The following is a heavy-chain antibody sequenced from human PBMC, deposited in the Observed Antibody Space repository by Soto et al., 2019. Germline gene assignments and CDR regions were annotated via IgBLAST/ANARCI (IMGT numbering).Heavy chain of an antibody. CDR2: ISYDGSNK. Sequence: GGSLRLSCAASGFSFSSYGMQWVRQAPGKGLEWVAVISYDGSNKYYADSVKGRFTISRDNSKNTLYLQMNSLRAEDTAVYYCARDLGGQLFYYFDYWGQGTLVTVSS. CDR3: ARDLGGQLFYYFDY. D-gene: IGHD3-16*01. V-gene: IGHV3-30*03. CDR1: GFSFSSYG. J-gene: IGHJ4*02.